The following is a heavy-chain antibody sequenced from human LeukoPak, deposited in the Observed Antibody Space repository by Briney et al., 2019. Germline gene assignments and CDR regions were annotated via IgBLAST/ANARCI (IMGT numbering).Heavy chain of an antibody. J-gene: IGHJ6*02. CDR2: IIPIFGTA. CDR3: ARVPMVDSYYYYGMDV. V-gene: IGHV1-69*01. CDR1: GGTFSSYA. D-gene: IGHD4/OR15-4a*01. Sequence: SVKVSCKASGGTFSSYAISWVRQAPGQGLEWMGGIIPIFGTANYAQKFQGRVTITADESASTAYMELSSLRSEDTAVYYCARVPMVDSYYYYGMDVWGQGTTVTVSS.